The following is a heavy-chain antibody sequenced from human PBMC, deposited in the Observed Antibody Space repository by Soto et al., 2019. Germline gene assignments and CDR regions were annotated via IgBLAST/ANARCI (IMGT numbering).Heavy chain of an antibody. CDR2: IWYDGSNK. D-gene: IGHD2-21*02. V-gene: IGHV3-33*01. CDR1: GFTFSSYG. Sequence: GGSLRLSCAASGFTFSSYGMHWVRQAPGKGLEWVAVIWYDGSNKYYADSVKGRFTISRDNSKNTLYLQMNSLRAEDTAVYYCAREGLAYCGGDCPFSLYGMDVWGQGTTVTVSS. CDR3: AREGLAYCGGDCPFSLYGMDV. J-gene: IGHJ6*02.